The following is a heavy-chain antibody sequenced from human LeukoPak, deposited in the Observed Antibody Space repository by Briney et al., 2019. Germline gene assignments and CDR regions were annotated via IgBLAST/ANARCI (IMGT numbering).Heavy chain of an antibody. D-gene: IGHD3-22*01. CDR1: GGSISSYY. J-gene: IGHJ3*02. CDR3: ARHKTYYYDKDAFDI. V-gene: IGHV4-59*08. CDR2: IYYSGST. Sequence: SKTLSLTCTVSGGSISSYYWSWIRQPPGKGLEWIGYIYYSGSTNYNPSLKSRVTISVDTSKNQFSLKLSSVTAADTAVYYCARHKTYYYDKDAFDIWGQGTMVTVSS.